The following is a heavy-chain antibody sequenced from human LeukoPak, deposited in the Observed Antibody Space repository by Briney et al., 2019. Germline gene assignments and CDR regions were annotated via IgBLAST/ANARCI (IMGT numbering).Heavy chain of an antibody. V-gene: IGHV4-39*01. Sequence: PSETLSLTCTVSGGSISSSSYYWGWIRQPPGKGLEWIGSIYYSGSTYYNPSLKSRVTISVDTSKNQFSLKLSSVIAADTAVYYYARHSQVYYYYMDVWGKGTTVTISS. CDR3: ARHSQVYYYYMDV. CDR1: GGSISSSSYY. J-gene: IGHJ6*03. CDR2: IYYSGST.